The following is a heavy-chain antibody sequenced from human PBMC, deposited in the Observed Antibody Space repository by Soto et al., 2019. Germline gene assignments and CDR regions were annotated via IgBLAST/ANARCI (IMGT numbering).Heavy chain of an antibody. V-gene: IGHV3-30-3*01. CDR2: ISYDGSNK. Sequence: QVQLVESGGGVVQPGRSLRLSCAASGFTFSSYAMHWVRQAPGKGLEWVAVISYDGSNKYYADSVKGRFTISRDNSKNTLYLQMNSLRAEDTAVYYCARHAVHSSGFTDYWGQGTLVTVSS. J-gene: IGHJ4*02. D-gene: IGHD6-19*01. CDR1: GFTFSSYA. CDR3: ARHAVHSSGFTDY.